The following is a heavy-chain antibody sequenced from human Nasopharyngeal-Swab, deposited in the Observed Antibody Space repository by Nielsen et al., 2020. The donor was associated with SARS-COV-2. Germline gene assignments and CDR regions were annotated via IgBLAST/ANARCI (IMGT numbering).Heavy chain of an antibody. CDR2: INAGNGNT. CDR3: ARAKDGGKGFYFDY. V-gene: IGHV1-3*01. D-gene: IGHD4-23*01. J-gene: IGHJ4*02. Sequence: ASVKVSCKASGYTFTSYAMHWVRQAPGQRLEWMGWINAGNGNTKYSQKFQGRVTITRDTSASTAYMELSSLRSEDTAVHYCARAKDGGKGFYFDYWGQGTLVTVSS. CDR1: GYTFTSYA.